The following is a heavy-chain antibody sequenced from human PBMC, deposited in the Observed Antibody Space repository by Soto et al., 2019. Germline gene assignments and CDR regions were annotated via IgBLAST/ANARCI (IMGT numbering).Heavy chain of an antibody. CDR2: MNPNSGNT. CDR3: ARGRGRVYKYCSGGSCPIDY. D-gene: IGHD2-15*01. CDR1: GYTFTSYD. J-gene: IGHJ4*02. V-gene: IGHV1-8*01. Sequence: ASVKVSCKASGYTFTSYDINWVRQATGQGLEWMGWMNPNSGNTGYAQKFQGRVTMTRNTSISTAYMELSSLRSEDTAVYYCARGRGRVYKYCSGGSCPIDYWGQGTLVTVSS.